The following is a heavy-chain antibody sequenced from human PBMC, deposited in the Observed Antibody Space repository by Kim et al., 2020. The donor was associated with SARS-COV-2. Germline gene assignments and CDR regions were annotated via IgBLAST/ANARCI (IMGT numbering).Heavy chain of an antibody. CDR3: ARPYCASTSCPTFYC. D-gene: IGHD2-2*01. V-gene: IGHV3-48*02. CDR2: ISSSSDTI. J-gene: IGHJ4*02. CDR1: GFVLSSYN. Sequence: GGSLRLSCAASGFVLSSYNMNWVRQAPGKGLEWISYISSSSDTIFYADSVKGRFTVSRDNARNSLYLQMNNLRDEDTAVYYCARPYCASTSCPTFYCWGQGTLVSVSS.